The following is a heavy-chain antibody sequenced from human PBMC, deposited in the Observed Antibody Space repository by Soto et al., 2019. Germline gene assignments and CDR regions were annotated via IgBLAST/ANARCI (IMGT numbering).Heavy chain of an antibody. J-gene: IGHJ6*02. D-gene: IGHD2-21*02. V-gene: IGHV4-31*03. CDR2: IYYSGST. Sequence: SETLSLTCTVSGGSISSGGYYWSWIRQHPGKGLEWIGYIYYSGSTYYNPSLKSRVTISVDTSKNQFSLKLSPVTAADTAVYYCARVCGGDCHYGMDVWGQGTTVTVS. CDR3: ARVCGGDCHYGMDV. CDR1: GGSISSGGYY.